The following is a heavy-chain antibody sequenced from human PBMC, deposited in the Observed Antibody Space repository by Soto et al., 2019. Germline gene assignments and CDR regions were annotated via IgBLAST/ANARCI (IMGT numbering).Heavy chain of an antibody. J-gene: IGHJ5*02. D-gene: IGHD3-10*01. CDR3: ARHVFNMARGPLDP. V-gene: IGHV5-51*01. Sequence: GESLKISCQGSGYNFGNYWIAWVRQMPGKGLEWMGTIYPGDGDTLYSPSFQGQVTFSVDKSVNTAYLKWSSVEASDTAIYYCARHVFNMARGPLDPWGQGTRVTVSS. CDR1: GYNFGNYW. CDR2: IYPGDGDT.